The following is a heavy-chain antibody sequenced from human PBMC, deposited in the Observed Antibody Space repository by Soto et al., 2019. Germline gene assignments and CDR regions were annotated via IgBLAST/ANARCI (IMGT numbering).Heavy chain of an antibody. V-gene: IGHV3-33*01. CDR2: IWYDGSNK. D-gene: IGHD2-15*01. CDR3: ARDRGIDEQLGYCSGGSGSRYFDY. CDR1: GFTFSSYG. Sequence: QVQLVESGGGVVQPGRSLRLSCAASGFTFSSYGMHWVRQAPGKGLEWVAVIWYDGSNKYYADSVKGRFTISRDNSKNTLYLEMNSLRAEETAVYYCARDRGIDEQLGYCSGGSGSRYFDYWGQGTLVTVSS. J-gene: IGHJ4*02.